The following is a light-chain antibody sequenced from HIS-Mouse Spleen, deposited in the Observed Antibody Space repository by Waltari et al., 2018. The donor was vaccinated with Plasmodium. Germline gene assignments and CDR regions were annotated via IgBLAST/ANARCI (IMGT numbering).Light chain of an antibody. CDR1: QGISSY. CDR2: VSS. Sequence: DIQLTQSPSFLSASVGDRVTITCRASQGISSYLAWYQQKPGKDPKLLIYVSSTLQSGVPSSFTGSGSGTEFTLTISSLQPEDFATYYCQQLNSYPFTFGQGTRLGIK. J-gene: IGKJ5*01. CDR3: QQLNSYPFT. V-gene: IGKV1-9*01.